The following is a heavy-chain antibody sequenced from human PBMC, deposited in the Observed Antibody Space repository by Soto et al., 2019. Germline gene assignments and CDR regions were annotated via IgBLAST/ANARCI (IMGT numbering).Heavy chain of an antibody. D-gene: IGHD6-19*01. CDR2: ISDSGGRT. CDR1: GFTFNTYA. CDR3: AKELVNSGWTYFDC. V-gene: IGHV3-23*01. J-gene: IGHJ4*02. Sequence: GGSLRLSCAASGFTFNTYAMSWVRQAPGKGLEWVSAISDSGGRTYYADSVKGRFTISRDNSKNTLCLQMNSLRAEDTAVYFCAKELVNSGWTYFDCWGQGTLVTVSS.